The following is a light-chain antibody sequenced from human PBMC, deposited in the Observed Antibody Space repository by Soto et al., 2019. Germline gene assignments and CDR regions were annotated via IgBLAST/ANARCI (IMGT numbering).Light chain of an antibody. J-gene: IGLJ3*02. CDR3: TSFTSSNTWV. Sequence: QSVLTQPASVSGSPGQSITISCTGTSSDVGGYNYVSWFQQHPGKAPKLKIYEVGNRPSGVSNRFSGSKSGYTASLTISELQAEDEADYYCTSFTSSNTWVFGGGTKVTVL. CDR2: EVG. V-gene: IGLV2-14*03. CDR1: SSDVGGYNY.